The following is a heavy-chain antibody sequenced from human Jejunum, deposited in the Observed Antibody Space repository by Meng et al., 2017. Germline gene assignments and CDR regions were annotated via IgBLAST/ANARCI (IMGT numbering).Heavy chain of an antibody. CDR3: ARDPFENSGHYYFGAFDI. Sequence: GESLKISCAASGFTSSNYWMAWVRQAPGKGLEWVANIKPDGSEGYYLDSVKGRFTISKDNAQNSLYLQMIRLRAEDTAVYYCARDPFENSGHYYFGAFDIWGQEPLVTVSS. D-gene: IGHD3-22*01. CDR2: IKPDGSEG. CDR1: GFTSSNYW. V-gene: IGHV3-7*01. J-gene: IGHJ3*02.